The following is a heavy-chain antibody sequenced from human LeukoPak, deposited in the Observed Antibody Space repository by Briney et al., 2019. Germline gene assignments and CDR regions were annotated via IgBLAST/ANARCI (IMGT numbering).Heavy chain of an antibody. D-gene: IGHD3-16*01. J-gene: IGHJ6*02. CDR3: ARADYVWGSYSYYYYYGMDV. CDR2: IYYSGST. V-gene: IGHV4-61*08. Sequence: SETLSLTCTVSGGSISSGGYYWSWIRQHPGKGLEWIGYIYYSGSTNYNPSLKSRVTISVDTSKNQFSLKLSSVTAADTAVYYCARADYVWGSYSYYYYYGMDVWGQGTTVTVSS. CDR1: GGSISSGGYY.